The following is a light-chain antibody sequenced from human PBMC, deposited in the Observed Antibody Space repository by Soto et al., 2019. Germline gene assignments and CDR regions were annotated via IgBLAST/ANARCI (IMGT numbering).Light chain of an antibody. CDR2: DVT. CDR3: ASYTSTSTLVG. J-gene: IGLJ2*01. Sequence: QSALTQPASVSGSPGQSITISCTGTSSDVGGYNFVSWYQQHPGKAPKLLIYDVTNRPSGVAIRFSGSKSGNTASLTISGLQDEDEADYYCASYTSTSTLVGFGGGTKLTVL. CDR1: SSDVGGYNF. V-gene: IGLV2-14*01.